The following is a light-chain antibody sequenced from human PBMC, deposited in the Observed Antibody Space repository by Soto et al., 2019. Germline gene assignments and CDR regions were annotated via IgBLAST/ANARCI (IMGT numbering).Light chain of an antibody. V-gene: IGKV3-11*01. CDR3: QQRVIWPRT. J-gene: IGKJ1*01. CDR2: GAS. Sequence: EIVVTQAPASLSLSPGGRATRSCSASQSGSSYLAWYQQKPGQAPRLLIYGASNRATGIPARFSGSGSGTDFTLTICSLEPEDFAVYYCQQRVIWPRTFGQGTTVDIK. CDR1: QSGSSY.